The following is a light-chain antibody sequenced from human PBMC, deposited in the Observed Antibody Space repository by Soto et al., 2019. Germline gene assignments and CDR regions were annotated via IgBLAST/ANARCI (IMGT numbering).Light chain of an antibody. V-gene: IGKV1-12*01. CDR2: AAS. Sequence: DIQMTQSPSSVSAAVGDRVTITCRASQGISSWLAWYQQQPGRAPKLLIYAASSLQGGVPSRFSGSGSGTEFTLPISSLHPEDGATYYCPQGHSFPTTVGQGTRLEI. J-gene: IGKJ5*01. CDR1: QGISSW. CDR3: PQGHSFPTT.